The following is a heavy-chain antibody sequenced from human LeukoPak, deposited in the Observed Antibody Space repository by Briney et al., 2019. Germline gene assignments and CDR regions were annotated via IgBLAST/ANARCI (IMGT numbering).Heavy chain of an antibody. D-gene: IGHD6-19*01. J-gene: IGHJ4*02. Sequence: PGGSLRLSCAASGFTFSSYGMHWVRQAPGKGLEWVAVISYDGSNKYYADSVKGRFTISRDNAKNSLYLQMNSLRAEDTAVYYCARVGSGWSAYYFDYWGQGTLVTVSS. CDR2: ISYDGSNK. CDR3: ARVGSGWSAYYFDY. V-gene: IGHV3-30*03. CDR1: GFTFSSYG.